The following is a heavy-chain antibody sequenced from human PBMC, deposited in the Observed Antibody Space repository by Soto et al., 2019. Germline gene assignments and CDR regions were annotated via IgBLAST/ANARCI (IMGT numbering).Heavy chain of an antibody. D-gene: IGHD2-15*01. Sequence: SLRLSCGTSGFIFSNYDMNWVRQAPGQGLEWLSYISGSGNTIYSADSVKGRFTISRDNAKGLLYLQMNSLRAEDTAVYYCARGYCSGGACYSGAYWGQGTLVTVSS. V-gene: IGHV3-48*03. CDR1: GFIFSNYD. J-gene: IGHJ4*02. CDR3: ARGYCSGGACYSGAY. CDR2: ISGSGNTI.